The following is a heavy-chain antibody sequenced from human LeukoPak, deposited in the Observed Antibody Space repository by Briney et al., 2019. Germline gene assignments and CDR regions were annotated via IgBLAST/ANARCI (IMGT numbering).Heavy chain of an antibody. D-gene: IGHD1-7*01. CDR2: IYSGGST. J-gene: IGHJ3*02. V-gene: IGHV3-53*01. CDR1: GFTVSSNY. Sequence: PGGSLRLSCAASGFTVSSNYMSWVRRAPGKGLEWVSVIYSGGSTYYADSVKGRFTISRDNSKNTLYLQMNSLRAEDTAVYYCASITGTTLSDAFDIWGQGTMVTVSS. CDR3: ASITGTTLSDAFDI.